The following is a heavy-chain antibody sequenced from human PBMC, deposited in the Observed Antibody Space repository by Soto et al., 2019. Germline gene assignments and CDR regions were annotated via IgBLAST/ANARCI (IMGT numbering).Heavy chain of an antibody. CDR1: GFTFSSYG. J-gene: IGHJ3*02. D-gene: IGHD1-26*01. V-gene: IGHV3-30*18. Sequence: GGSLRLSCAASGFTFSSYGMHWVRQAPGKGLEWVAVVSCHGSVQYYADSVKGPFALSRDNFKNTLYLEMNSLRPEDTAVYYCAKEGSGSRYSFDIWGQGTMVTVSS. CDR2: VSCHGSVQ. CDR3: AKEGSGSRYSFDI.